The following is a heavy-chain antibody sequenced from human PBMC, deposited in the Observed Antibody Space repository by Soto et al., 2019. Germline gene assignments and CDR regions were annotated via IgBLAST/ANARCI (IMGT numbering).Heavy chain of an antibody. CDR2: ISNDGSTQ. J-gene: IGHJ4*02. Sequence: QVQLVESGGGVVQPGRSLRLSCAASGFTFSNYGVNWVRQPLGKGLEWVAVISNDGSTQYYADSVKGRFTISRDNSKNTLSLQMNSLRAEDTAVYYCHLDEYGEFWGQGTVVTVSS. V-gene: IGHV3-30*03. D-gene: IGHD4-17*01. CDR1: GFTFSNYG. CDR3: HLDEYGEF.